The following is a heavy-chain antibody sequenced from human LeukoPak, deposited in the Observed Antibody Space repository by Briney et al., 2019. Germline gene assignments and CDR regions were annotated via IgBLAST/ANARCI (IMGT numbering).Heavy chain of an antibody. J-gene: IGHJ4*02. Sequence: ASVKVSCKASGYTFTSYDINWVRQATGQGLEWMGWMNPNSGNTGYAQKFQGRVTITRNTSISTAYMELSSLRSEDTAVYYCATGLVGATTKTYWGQGTLVTVSS. CDR2: MNPNSGNT. D-gene: IGHD1-26*01. V-gene: IGHV1-8*03. CDR3: ATGLVGATTKTY. CDR1: GYTFTSYD.